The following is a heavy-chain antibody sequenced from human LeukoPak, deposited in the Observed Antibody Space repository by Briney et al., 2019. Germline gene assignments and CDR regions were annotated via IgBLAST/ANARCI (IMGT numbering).Heavy chain of an antibody. CDR3: ARLAGTDSDY. V-gene: IGHV3-53*01. CDR2: LYAGGTT. CDR1: GFTVSNNY. J-gene: IGHJ4*02. D-gene: IGHD6-19*01. Sequence: GGSLRLSCAASGFTVSNNYMSWVRQAPGKGLEWVSGLYAGGTTYYADSVKGRFIISRDNPKNTLYLQMNSLRAEDTSVYYCARLAGTDSDYWGQGTLVTVSS.